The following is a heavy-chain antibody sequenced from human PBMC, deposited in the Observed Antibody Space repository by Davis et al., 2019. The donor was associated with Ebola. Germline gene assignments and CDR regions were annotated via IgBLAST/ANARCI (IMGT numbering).Heavy chain of an antibody. D-gene: IGHD4/OR15-4a*01. CDR2: ISSSGGST. Sequence: GGSLRLSCAASEFTFSSYTMGWVRQAPGKGLEWVSGISSSGGSTYYADSVKGRFTISRDNFKNTLYLQMNGLKAEDTAIYYCVKGDIADPGLWWGQGTLVTVSS. CDR1: EFTFSSYT. V-gene: IGHV3-23*01. CDR3: VKGDIADPGLW. J-gene: IGHJ4*02.